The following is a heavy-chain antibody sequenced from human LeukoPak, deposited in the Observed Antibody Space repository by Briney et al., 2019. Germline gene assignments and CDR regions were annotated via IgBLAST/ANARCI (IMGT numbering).Heavy chain of an antibody. J-gene: IGHJ4*02. CDR2: IYPGDSDT. V-gene: IGHV5-51*01. CDR1: GCSFTSYW. D-gene: IGHD3-10*01. CDR3: ASGRSGSSPLFDY. Sequence: GGSLQISCKGSGCSFTSYWIGWVRRMAGKGLEWMGIIYPGDSDTRYSPSFQGQVTISADKSISTAYLQWSSLKASDTAMYYCASGRSGSSPLFDYGGQGTLVTVSS.